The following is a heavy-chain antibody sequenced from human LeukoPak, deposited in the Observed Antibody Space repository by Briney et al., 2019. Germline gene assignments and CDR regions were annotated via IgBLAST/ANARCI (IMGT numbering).Heavy chain of an antibody. V-gene: IGHV1-8*01. CDR1: GYTFTSYD. CDR3: AREGVAMAYYYYYGMDV. D-gene: IGHD2-21*01. Sequence: ASVKVSCKASGYTFTSYDINWVRQATGQGLEWMGWMNPNSGNTGYAQKFQGRVTMTRNTSISTAYMELSSLRSEDTAVYYCAREGVAMAYYYYYGMDVWGQGTTVTVSS. J-gene: IGHJ6*02. CDR2: MNPNSGNT.